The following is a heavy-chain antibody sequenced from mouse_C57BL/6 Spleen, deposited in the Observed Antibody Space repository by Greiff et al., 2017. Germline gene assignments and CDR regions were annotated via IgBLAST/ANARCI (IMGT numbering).Heavy chain of an antibody. CDR3: AREYGNYLDY. CDR2: ISDGGSYT. V-gene: IGHV5-4*01. J-gene: IGHJ2*01. CDR1: GFTFSSYA. Sequence: EVQVVESGGGLVKPGGSLKLSCAASGFTFSSYAMSWVRQTPEKRLEWVATISDGGSYTYYPDNVKGRFTISRDNAKNNLYLQMSHLKSEDTAMYYCAREYGNYLDYWGQGTTLTVSS. D-gene: IGHD2-1*01.